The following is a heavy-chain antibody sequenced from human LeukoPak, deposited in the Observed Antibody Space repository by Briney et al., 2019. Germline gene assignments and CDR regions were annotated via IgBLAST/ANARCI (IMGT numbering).Heavy chain of an antibody. J-gene: IGHJ4*02. CDR1: GDSVSSYSAA. V-gene: IGHV6-1*01. D-gene: IGHD3-3*01. CDR3: ARDSVSDFWSGYYNRRGAIVDY. Sequence: SQTLSLTCAISGDSVSSYSAAWNWIRQSPSRGLEWLGRTYYRSKWYNDYAVSVKSRITINPDTSKNQFSLQLNSVTPEDTAVYYCARDSVSDFWSGYYNRRGAIVDYWGQGTLVTVSS. CDR2: TYYRSKWYN.